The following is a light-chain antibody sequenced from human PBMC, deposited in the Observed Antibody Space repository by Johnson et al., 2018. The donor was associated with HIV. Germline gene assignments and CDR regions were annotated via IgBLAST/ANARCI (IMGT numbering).Light chain of an antibody. V-gene: IGLV1-51*01. CDR2: DNN. CDR3: GTWDSSLSEGV. Sequence: SVLTQPPSVSAAPGQRVTIYCSGSRSNTGRNYVSWYQQLPGTAPKLLIYDNNKRPSGIPDRFSGSKSGTSATLGITGLQTGDEAGYSCGTWDSSLSEGVFGTGTKVTVL. CDR1: RSNTGRNY. J-gene: IGLJ1*01.